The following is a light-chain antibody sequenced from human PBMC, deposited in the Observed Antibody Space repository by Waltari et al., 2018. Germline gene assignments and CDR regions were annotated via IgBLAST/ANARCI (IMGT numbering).Light chain of an antibody. CDR2: WAS. V-gene: IGKV4-1*01. J-gene: IGKJ1*01. CDR3: QQYYSLPWA. Sequence: DIVMTQSPDSLAVSLGERATINCKSSQVFLFPFNNKNYLGWYQHKPGRPPKPLIYWASTRESGVPDRFSGSGSGTDFNLTISSLQAEDVAVYYCQQYYSLPWAFGQGTKVEIK. CDR1: QVFLFPFNNKNY.